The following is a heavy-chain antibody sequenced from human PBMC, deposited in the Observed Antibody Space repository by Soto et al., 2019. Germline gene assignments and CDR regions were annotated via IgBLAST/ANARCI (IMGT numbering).Heavy chain of an antibody. J-gene: IGHJ4*02. V-gene: IGHV3-21*01. CDR3: TRDPVPDSSGYFPFDY. Sequence: EVQLVKSGGGLVKPGGSLRLSCAASGFRFRTYSMNWVRQAPGKGLEWVATTSTTNSYIYYADSVRGRFTISRDNAKNALVLQMNSLRAEDTAVYYCTRDPVPDSSGYFPFDYWGQGTLVTVSS. D-gene: IGHD3-22*01. CDR2: TSTTNSYI. CDR1: GFRFRTYS.